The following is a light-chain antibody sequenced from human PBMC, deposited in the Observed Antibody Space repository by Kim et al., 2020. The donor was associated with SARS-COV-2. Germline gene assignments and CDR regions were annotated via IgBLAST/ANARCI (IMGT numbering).Light chain of an antibody. V-gene: IGLV1-40*01. CDR2: GNS. CDR3: QSYDSSLSGPRWV. J-gene: IGLJ3*02. Sequence: VTISCTGSSSNIGAGYDVHWYQQLPGTAPKLLIYGNSNRPSGVPDRFSGSKSGTSASLAITGLQAEDEADYYCQSYDSSLSGPRWVFGGGTQLTVL. CDR1: SSNIGAGYD.